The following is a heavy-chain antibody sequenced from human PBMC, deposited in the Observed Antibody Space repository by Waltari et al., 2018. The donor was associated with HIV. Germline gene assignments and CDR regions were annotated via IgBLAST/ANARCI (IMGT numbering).Heavy chain of an antibody. Sequence: EVQLVESGGGLVKPGGSLRLSCAASGFIFSTYSMNWVRQAPGKGLEWVSSISDSSSYIYYADSLKGRFTISRDNAKNSLYLQMNSLRAEDTAVYYCARGRYYYDSSGYYDNLPFDYWGQGTLVTVST. J-gene: IGHJ4*02. V-gene: IGHV3-21*01. CDR3: ARGRYYYDSSGYYDNLPFDY. D-gene: IGHD3-22*01. CDR2: ISDSSSYI. CDR1: GFIFSTYS.